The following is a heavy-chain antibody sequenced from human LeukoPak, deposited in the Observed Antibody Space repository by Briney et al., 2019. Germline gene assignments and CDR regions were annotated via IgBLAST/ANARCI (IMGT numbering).Heavy chain of an antibody. Sequence: SETLSLTCSVSGGSIYSGTYYWSWIRQPAGKGLEWIGRIYTSGSTNYHPSLKSRVTISVDTSKNQFSLKLSSVTAADTAVYYCARDAGEWDYFDYWGQGTLVTVSS. D-gene: IGHD3-16*01. J-gene: IGHJ4*02. V-gene: IGHV4-61*02. CDR2: IYTSGST. CDR1: GGSIYSGTYY. CDR3: ARDAGEWDYFDY.